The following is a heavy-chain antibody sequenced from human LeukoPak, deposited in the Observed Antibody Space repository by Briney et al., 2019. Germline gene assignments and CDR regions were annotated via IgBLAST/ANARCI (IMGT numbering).Heavy chain of an antibody. D-gene: IGHD6-19*01. V-gene: IGHV3-30-3*01. CDR3: ARDRVLVAGTLALRYYYYMDV. CDR1: GFTFSSYV. CDR2: ISYDGSNK. Sequence: GGSLRLSCAASGFTFSSYVMHWVRQAPGKGLEWVAVISYDGSNKYYADSVKGRFIISRDNSKNTLFLQMNSLRAEDTAVYYCARDRVLVAGTLALRYYYYMDVWGKGTTVTVSS. J-gene: IGHJ6*03.